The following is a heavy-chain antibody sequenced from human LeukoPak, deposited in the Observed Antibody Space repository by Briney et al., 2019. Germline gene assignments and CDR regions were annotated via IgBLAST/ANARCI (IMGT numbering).Heavy chain of an antibody. CDR1: GFTFSSYE. D-gene: IGHD6-19*01. Sequence: GGSLRLSCAASGFTFSSYEMNWVRQAPGKGLEWVSYISSSGSTIYYADSVKGRFTISRDNAKNSLYLQMNNPRAEDTAVYYCARGGGGQWLVYFDYWGQGTLVTVSS. CDR2: ISSSGSTI. CDR3: ARGGGGQWLVYFDY. J-gene: IGHJ4*02. V-gene: IGHV3-48*03.